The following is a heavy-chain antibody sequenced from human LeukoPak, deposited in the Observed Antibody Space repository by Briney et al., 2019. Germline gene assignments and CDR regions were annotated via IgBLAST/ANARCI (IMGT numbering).Heavy chain of an antibody. CDR2: IHYSGST. J-gene: IGHJ5*02. V-gene: IGHV4-31*03. D-gene: IGHD2-15*01. Sequence: SQTLSLTCTVSGGSITSGDYYWSWIRQHPRKGLEWIGYIHYSGSTNSNPSLKSRVTISVDTSKNQFSLKMSSVTAADTAVYYCARDGCSGASCYPGWFDPWGQGTLVTVSS. CDR1: GGSITSGDYY. CDR3: ARDGCSGASCYPGWFDP.